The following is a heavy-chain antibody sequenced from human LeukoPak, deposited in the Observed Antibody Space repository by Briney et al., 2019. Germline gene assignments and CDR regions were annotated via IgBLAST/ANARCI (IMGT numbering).Heavy chain of an antibody. Sequence: GRSLRLSCAASGYTFSSYGMHGVRQAPGKGLEWVAVISYDGSNKYYADSVKGRFTISRDNSKNTLYLQMNSLRAEDTAVYYCAKDRDAFDIWGQGTMVTVSS. CDR2: ISYDGSNK. CDR3: AKDRDAFDI. J-gene: IGHJ3*02. V-gene: IGHV3-30*18. CDR1: GYTFSSYG.